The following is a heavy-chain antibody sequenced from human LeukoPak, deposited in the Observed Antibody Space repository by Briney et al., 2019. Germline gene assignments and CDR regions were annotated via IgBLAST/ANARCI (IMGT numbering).Heavy chain of an antibody. D-gene: IGHD3-22*01. V-gene: IGHV3-9*02. J-gene: IGHJ2*01. CDR3: AKDNAPGYYDSSGYYYDWYFDL. CDR2: ISWNSGSI. CDR1: GFTSDDYA. Sequence: AGRSLRLSCAASGFTSDDYAMHWVRQAPGKGLEWVSGISWNSGSIGYADSVKGRFTISRDNAKNSLYLQMNSLRAEDTALYYCAKDNAPGYYDSSGYYYDWYFDLWGRGTLVTVSS.